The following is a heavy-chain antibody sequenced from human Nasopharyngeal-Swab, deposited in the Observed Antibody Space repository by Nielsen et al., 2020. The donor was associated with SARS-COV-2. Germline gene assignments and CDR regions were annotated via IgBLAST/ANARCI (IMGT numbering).Heavy chain of an antibody. D-gene: IGHD6-13*01. CDR3: ARGYSSSWQGYYFDY. V-gene: IGHV1-69*06. J-gene: IGHJ4*02. CDR2: INPIFGTA. Sequence: WVRQAPGQGLEWMGGINPIFGTANYAQKFQGRVTITADKSTSTAYMELSSLRSEDTAVYYCARGYSSSWQGYYFDYWGQGTLVTVSS.